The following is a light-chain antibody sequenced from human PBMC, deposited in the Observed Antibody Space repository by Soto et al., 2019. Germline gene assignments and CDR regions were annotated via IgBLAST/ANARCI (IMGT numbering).Light chain of an antibody. J-gene: IGKJ4*01. CDR3: QQSHSFPLT. V-gene: IGKV1D-12*01. Sequence: DIQMTQSPSSVSASVGDRVTITCRASQDISTWLAWYQQRPGKAPKHLIYAASSLQEGVPSRFSRSASGTDFPLTTTSLQPEDFATYYSQQSHSFPLTFGGGTRVEIK. CDR1: QDISTW. CDR2: AAS.